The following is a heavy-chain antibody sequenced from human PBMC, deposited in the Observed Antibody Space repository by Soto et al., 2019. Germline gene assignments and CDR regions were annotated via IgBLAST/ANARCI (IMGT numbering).Heavy chain of an antibody. CDR2: IYHSGST. CDR3: ARLSYDYGDYRTWYFDY. J-gene: IGHJ4*02. Sequence: SETLSLTCAVSSGSISSDHWWSWVRQAPGKGLEWIGEIYHSGSTNYNPSLKSRVTISVDTSKNQFSLKLSSVTAADTAVYYCARLSYDYGDYRTWYFDYWGQGTLVTVSS. V-gene: IGHV4-4*02. CDR1: SGSISSDHW. D-gene: IGHD4-17*01.